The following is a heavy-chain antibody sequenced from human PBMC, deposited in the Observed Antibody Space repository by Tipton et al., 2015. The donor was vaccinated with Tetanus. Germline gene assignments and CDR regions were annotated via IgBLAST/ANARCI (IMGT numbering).Heavy chain of an antibody. V-gene: IGHV5-51*01. CDR2: FFPGDSES. CDR3: AKVSAPGTIATGNFDY. Sequence: VQSGVEVKKPGGSLKISCRGSGYSFSSYWIAWVRQVPGKGLEWMGIFFPGDSESRYSPSFQGQVTMSGDNSIRTAYLQWNSLRASDTATYYCAKVSAPGTIATGNFDYWGQGTPVTVSS. J-gene: IGHJ4*02. CDR1: GYSFSSYW. D-gene: IGHD1-1*01.